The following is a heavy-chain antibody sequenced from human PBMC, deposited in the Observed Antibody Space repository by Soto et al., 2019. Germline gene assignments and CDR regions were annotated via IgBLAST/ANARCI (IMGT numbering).Heavy chain of an antibody. CDR2: IDPSDSYT. CDR1: GYSFTSYW. D-gene: IGHD4-17*01. V-gene: IGHV5-10-1*01. Sequence: GESLKISCKGSGYSFTSYWISWVRQMPGKGLEWMGRIDPSDSYTNYSPSFQGHVTISADKSISTAYLQWSSLKASDTAMYYCARLPGDYVYLYYYYGMDVWGQGTTVTVSS. CDR3: ARLPGDYVYLYYYYGMDV. J-gene: IGHJ6*02.